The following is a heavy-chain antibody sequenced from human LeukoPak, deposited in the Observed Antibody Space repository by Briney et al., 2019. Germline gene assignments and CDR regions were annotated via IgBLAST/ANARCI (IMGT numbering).Heavy chain of an antibody. CDR3: ATGGHSSSSPFCGLAY. CDR1: GYTLTELS. J-gene: IGHJ1*01. V-gene: IGHV1-24*01. Sequence: ASVTLSCKVSGYTLTELSMHWVRQAPGKGLEWMGGFDPEDGETIYAQKFQGRVTMTEDTSTDTAYMELSSLRSEDTAVYYCATGGHSSSSPFCGLAYWGQSKPVTVSS. D-gene: IGHD6-6*01. CDR2: FDPEDGET.